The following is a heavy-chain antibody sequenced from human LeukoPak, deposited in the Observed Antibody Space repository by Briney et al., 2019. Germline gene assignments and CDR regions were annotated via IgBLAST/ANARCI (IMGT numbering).Heavy chain of an antibody. D-gene: IGHD1-26*01. CDR2: INPNSGGT. CDR1: GYTFTGYY. CDR3: ASPSGSYYYYGMDV. Sequence: ASVKVCCKASGYTFTGYYMHWVRQAPGRGLEWMGWINPNSGGTNYAQKFQGRVTMTRDTSISTAYMELSRLRSDDTAVYYCASPSGSYYYYGMDVWGQGTTVTVSS. J-gene: IGHJ6*02. V-gene: IGHV1-2*02.